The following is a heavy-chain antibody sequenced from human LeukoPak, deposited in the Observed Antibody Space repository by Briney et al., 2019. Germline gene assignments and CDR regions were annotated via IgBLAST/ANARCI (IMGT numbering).Heavy chain of an antibody. CDR2: ISYDGSNK. D-gene: IGHD3-9*01. CDR1: LVTFSSYA. CDR3: ASGYDILTLYY. J-gene: IGHJ4*02. V-gene: IGHV3-30-3*01. Sequence: PGGSLRLSCAASLVTFSSYAMHWVRQAPGKGLEWVAVISYDGSNKYYADSVKGRFTISRDNSKNTLYLQMNSLRAEDTAVYYCASGYDILTLYYWGQGTLVTVSS.